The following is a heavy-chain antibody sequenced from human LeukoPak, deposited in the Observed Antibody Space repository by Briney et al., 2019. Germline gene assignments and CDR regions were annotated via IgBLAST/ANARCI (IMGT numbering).Heavy chain of an antibody. D-gene: IGHD6-13*01. Sequence: SETLSLTCAVYGGSFSGYYWSWIRQPPGKGLEWIGEINHSGSTNYNPSLKSRVTISVDTSKNQLSLKLSSVTAADTAVYYCASGRSSSWYYHWGQGTLVTVSS. J-gene: IGHJ5*02. V-gene: IGHV4-34*01. CDR1: GGSFSGYY. CDR2: INHSGST. CDR3: ASGRSSSWYYH.